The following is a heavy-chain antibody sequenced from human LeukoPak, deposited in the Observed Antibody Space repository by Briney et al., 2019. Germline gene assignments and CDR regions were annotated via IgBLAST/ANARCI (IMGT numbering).Heavy chain of an antibody. V-gene: IGHV4-31*11. CDR2: IYYSGST. CDR1: GGSFSGYY. J-gene: IGHJ5*02. D-gene: IGHD3-22*01. CDR3: ARVGDYYDSSGYWFDP. Sequence: SETLSLTCAVYGGSFSGYYWSWIRQHPGKGLEWIGYIYYSGSTYYNPSLKSRVTISVDTSKNQFSLKLSSVTAADTAVYYCARVGDYYDSSGYWFDPWGQGTLVTVSS.